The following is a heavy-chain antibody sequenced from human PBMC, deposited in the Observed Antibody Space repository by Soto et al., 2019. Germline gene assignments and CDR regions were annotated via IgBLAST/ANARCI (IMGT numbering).Heavy chain of an antibody. CDR2: IYPGDSDT. CDR1: YG. CDR3: ARRIGPSGIGVSGFAY. D-gene: IGHD1-26*01. Sequence: YGSGWMSKINGKGLEWMGIIYPGDSDTRYSPSFQGQVTISADKSISTAYLQWSSLKASDTAMYYCARRIGPSGIGVSGFAYRGHGTLVTVFS. J-gene: IGHJ4*01. V-gene: IGHV5-51*01.